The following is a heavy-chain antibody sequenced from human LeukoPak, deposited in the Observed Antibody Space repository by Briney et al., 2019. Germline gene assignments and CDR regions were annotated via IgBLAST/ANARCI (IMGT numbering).Heavy chain of an antibody. CDR3: ARSYDSSGNWFDP. Sequence: ASVKVSCKASGGTFSSYAISGVRQAPGQGLEWMGRIIPILGIANYAQKFQGRVTITADKSTSTAYMELSSLRSEDTAVYYCARSYDSSGNWFDPWGQGTLVTVSS. CDR2: IIPILGIA. V-gene: IGHV1-69*04. J-gene: IGHJ5*02. CDR1: GGTFSSYA. D-gene: IGHD3-22*01.